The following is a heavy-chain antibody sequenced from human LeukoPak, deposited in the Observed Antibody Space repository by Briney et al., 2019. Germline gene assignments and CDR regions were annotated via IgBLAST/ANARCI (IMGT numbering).Heavy chain of an antibody. CDR2: ISGSGGST. CDR1: GFTFSSYA. J-gene: IGHJ4*02. Sequence: GGSLRLSCAASGFTFSSYAMSWVRQAPGKGLEWVSAISGSGGSTYYADSVKGRFTISRDNSKNTLYLQMNSLRAEDTAVYYCAKGSITMIVVVTGIDYWGQGTLVTVSS. CDR3: AKGSITMIVVVTGIDY. V-gene: IGHV3-23*01. D-gene: IGHD3-22*01.